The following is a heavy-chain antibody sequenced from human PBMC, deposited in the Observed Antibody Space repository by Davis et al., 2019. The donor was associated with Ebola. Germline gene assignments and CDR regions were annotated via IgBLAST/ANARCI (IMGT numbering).Heavy chain of an antibody. CDR2: INPNSGGT. CDR3: ASGGYDILTGSYYMDV. Sequence: ASVQVSCKASGYTFTGYYMHWVRQAPGQGLEWMGWINPNSGGTNYAQKFQGRVTMTRDTSISTAYMELSRLRSEDTAVYYCASGGYDILTGSYYMDVWGKGTTVTVSS. V-gene: IGHV1-2*02. J-gene: IGHJ6*03. CDR1: GYTFTGYY. D-gene: IGHD3-9*01.